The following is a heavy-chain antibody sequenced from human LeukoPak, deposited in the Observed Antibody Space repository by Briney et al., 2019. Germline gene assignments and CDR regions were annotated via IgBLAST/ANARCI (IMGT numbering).Heavy chain of an antibody. D-gene: IGHD6-19*01. V-gene: IGHV4-59*01. CDR3: ARVAVDTFDY. CDR1: GGSISSYY. Sequence: SETLSLTCTVSGGSISSYYWSWIRQPPGKGLEWIGYIYYSGNTSYNPSLKSRVTISVDTSKNQFSLKLSSVTAADTAVYYCARVAVDTFDYWGQGTLVTVSS. J-gene: IGHJ4*02. CDR2: IYYSGNT.